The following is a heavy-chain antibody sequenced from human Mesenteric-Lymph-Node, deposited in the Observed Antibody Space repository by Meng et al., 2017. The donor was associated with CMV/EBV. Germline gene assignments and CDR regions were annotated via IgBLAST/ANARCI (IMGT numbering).Heavy chain of an antibody. CDR2: IIPIFGIT. D-gene: IGHD6-19*01. CDR1: GDTFNTFP. V-gene: IGHV1-69*05. J-gene: IGHJ4*02. Sequence: SVKVSCKASGDTFNTFPVNWVRQAPGQGLEWMGTIIPIFGITNYAQNFQGRVAITTDESTSTVYMELSSLRSEDTAVYYCARVAVAGPNPPTKQYYFDYWGQGTLVTVSS. CDR3: ARVAVAGPNPPTKQYYFDY.